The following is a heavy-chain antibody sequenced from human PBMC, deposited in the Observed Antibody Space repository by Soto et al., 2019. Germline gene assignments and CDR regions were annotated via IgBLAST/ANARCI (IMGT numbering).Heavy chain of an antibody. CDR2: IPYSGST. J-gene: IGHJ4*02. V-gene: IGHV4-39*01. Sequence: PSETLSLTCTVSGGSISSSSYYWGWIRQPPGKGLEWIASIPYSGSTYYNPSLKSRVTISVDTSKNQFSLKLSSVTAADTAVYYCASPSSLPYGRYYFDYWAQGTLVPVSA. D-gene: IGHD4-17*01. CDR1: GGSISSSSYY. CDR3: ASPSSLPYGRYYFDY.